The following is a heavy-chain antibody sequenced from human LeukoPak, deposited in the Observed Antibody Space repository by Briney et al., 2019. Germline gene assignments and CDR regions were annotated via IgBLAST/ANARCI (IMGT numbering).Heavy chain of an antibody. CDR3: ARGRGSIDP. Sequence: GGSLRLSCAASGFTFNNYWMHWVRQAPGKGLVWVSRIDSDGSNTNYADSVKGRFTISRDNADNSLYLQMNSLRAEDTAVYYCARGRGSIDPWGQGTLVTVSS. CDR1: GFTFNNYW. D-gene: IGHD3-10*01. J-gene: IGHJ5*02. V-gene: IGHV3-74*01. CDR2: IDSDGSNT.